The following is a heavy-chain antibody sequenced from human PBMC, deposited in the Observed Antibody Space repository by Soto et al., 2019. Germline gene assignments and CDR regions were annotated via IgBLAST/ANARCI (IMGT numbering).Heavy chain of an antibody. Sequence: PSETLSLTCTVSGGSISTYYWSWIRQPPGKGLEWIGYIYNSGSTNYNPSLKSRVTISVDTSKNQFSLKLSSVTAADTAVYYCARDQGGWFGELLYNWFDPWGQGTLVTVSS. CDR3: ARDQGGWFGELLYNWFDP. J-gene: IGHJ5*02. CDR2: IYNSGST. V-gene: IGHV4-59*01. CDR1: GGSISTYY. D-gene: IGHD3-10*01.